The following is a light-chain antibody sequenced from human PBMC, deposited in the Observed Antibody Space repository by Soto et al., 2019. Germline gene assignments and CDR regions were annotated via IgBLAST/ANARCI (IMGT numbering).Light chain of an antibody. J-gene: IGLJ1*01. CDR3: SSYAGSKNRYV. CDR1: SSDVGGYNF. V-gene: IGLV2-8*01. Sequence: QSVLTQPPSASGSRGQSVSISCAGTSSDVGGYNFVSWYQQHPGKAPKLILYEDTKRPSGVPDRFSGSKSGNTASLTVSGLQTEDEAHYYCSSYAGSKNRYVFGTGTKLTVL. CDR2: EDT.